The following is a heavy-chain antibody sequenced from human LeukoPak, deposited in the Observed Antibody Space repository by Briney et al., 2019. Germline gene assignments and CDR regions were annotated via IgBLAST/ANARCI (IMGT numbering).Heavy chain of an antibody. Sequence: PSETLSLTCAVSGYSISSGYYWGWIRQPPGKGLEWIGSIYHSGSTYYNPSLKSRVTISVDTSKNQFSLKLSSVTAADTAAYYCARALDYYGSGSYYDYWGQGTLVTVSS. CDR2: IYHSGST. V-gene: IGHV4-38-2*01. CDR3: ARALDYYGSGSYYDY. J-gene: IGHJ4*02. CDR1: GYSISSGYY. D-gene: IGHD3-10*01.